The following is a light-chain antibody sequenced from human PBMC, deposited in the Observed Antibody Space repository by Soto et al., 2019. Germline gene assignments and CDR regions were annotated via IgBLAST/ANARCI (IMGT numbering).Light chain of an antibody. CDR3: QQYNSYSGT. CDR2: DTS. J-gene: IGKJ1*01. V-gene: IGKV3-15*01. CDR1: QSVSIH. Sequence: ETVMTQSPGTLSVSLGERATLSCRASQSVSIHLAWYQQKPGQAPRLLIYDTSTRATGIPARFSGSGSGTEFTLTISSLQPDDFATYYCQQYNSYSGTFGQGTKVDIK.